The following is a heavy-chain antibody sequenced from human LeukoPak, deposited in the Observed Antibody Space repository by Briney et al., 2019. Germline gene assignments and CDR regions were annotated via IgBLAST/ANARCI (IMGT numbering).Heavy chain of an antibody. D-gene: IGHD3-9*01. CDR2: LYYSGST. CDR3: AKRSDSLGFDP. V-gene: IGHV4-39*01. Sequence: PLETLSLTCTVSGGSISSRNYYWGWIRQPPGKGLEWIGSLYYSGSTYYNPSLKSRLTISVDTSKNQFSLKLSSVTAADTAVYYCAKRSDSLGFDPWGQGTLVTVSS. J-gene: IGHJ5*02. CDR1: GGSISSRNYY.